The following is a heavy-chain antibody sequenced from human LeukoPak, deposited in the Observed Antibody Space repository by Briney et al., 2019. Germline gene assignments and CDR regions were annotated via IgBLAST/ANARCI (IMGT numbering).Heavy chain of an antibody. J-gene: IGHJ4*02. CDR2: ISGDGTIK. V-gene: IGHV3-74*03. CDR1: GFPFSSYW. CDR3: SRSQFDY. Sequence: GGSLRLSCEPSGFPFSSYWMLWVRQAPGKGLVWVSRISGDGTIKTYADFVRGRFTISRDNTKNIPYLQMNSLKVEDTATYFCSRSQFDYWGRGVLVTVSS.